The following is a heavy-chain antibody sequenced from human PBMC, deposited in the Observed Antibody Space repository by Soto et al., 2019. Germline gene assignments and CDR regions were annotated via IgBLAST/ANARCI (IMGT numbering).Heavy chain of an antibody. J-gene: IGHJ3*02. D-gene: IGHD3-22*01. CDR2: MNPNSGNT. Sequence: ASVKVSCKASGYTFTSYDINWVRQATGQGLEWMGWMNPNSGNTGYAQKLQGRVTMTTDTSTSTAYMELRSLRSADTAVYYCARDTPPTAMIVPPAAVDIWGQGTMVTVS. CDR3: ARDTPPTAMIVPPAAVDI. CDR1: GYTFTSYD. V-gene: IGHV1-8*01.